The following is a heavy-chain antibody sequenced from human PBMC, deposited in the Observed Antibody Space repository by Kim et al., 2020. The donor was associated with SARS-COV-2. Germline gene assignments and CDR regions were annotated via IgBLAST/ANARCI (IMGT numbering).Heavy chain of an antibody. CDR2: ISYDGSNK. J-gene: IGHJ4*01. CDR3: SCGGRLVGIGEYYDY. Sequence: GGSLRLSCAASGFTFSSYTMHWVRQAPGKGLEWVAVISYDGSNKYYADSVAGRFTISRENAKTTQNLQMKIQSAEAKAAAYCSCGGRLVGIGEYYDYGV. D-gene: IGHD3-10*01. CDR1: GFTFSSYT. V-gene: IGHV3-30*04.